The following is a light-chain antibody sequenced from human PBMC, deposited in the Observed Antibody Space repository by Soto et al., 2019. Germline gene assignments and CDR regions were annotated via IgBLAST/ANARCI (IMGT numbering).Light chain of an antibody. V-gene: IGKV1-33*01. J-gene: IGKJ5*01. CDR3: QHYEGLHT. Sequence: DIHLTQSPSALSSSVVDRVSRTCQASHDINTYLHWYQQKLGKAPKLLIYDASNLETGVPSRFSGSGSGTDFTLTIYNLEPEDLATYYCQHYEGLHTFGRGTRLEIK. CDR2: DAS. CDR1: HDINTY.